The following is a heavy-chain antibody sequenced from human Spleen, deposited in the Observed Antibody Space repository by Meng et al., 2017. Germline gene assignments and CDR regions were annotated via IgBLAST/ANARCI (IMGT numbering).Heavy chain of an antibody. CDR1: GGSFSDYY. Sequence: SETLSLTCVVSGGSFSDYYWSWIRQPPGKGLEWIGEINHSGSTNYNPSLESRATISVDTSKNQFSLKLSSVTAADTAVYYCARDWASGYDPFVYWYFDLWGRGTLVTVSS. CDR3: ARDWASGYDPFVYWYFDL. J-gene: IGHJ2*01. V-gene: IGHV4-34*01. CDR2: INHSGST. D-gene: IGHD5-12*01.